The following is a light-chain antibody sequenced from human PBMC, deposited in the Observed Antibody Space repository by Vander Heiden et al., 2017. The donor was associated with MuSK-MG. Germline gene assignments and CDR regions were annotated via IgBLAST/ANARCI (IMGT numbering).Light chain of an antibody. V-gene: IGLV1-40*01. CDR1: SSNIGAGYD. J-gene: IGLJ3*02. CDR3: QSYDSSLSGSV. CDR2: GNS. Sequence: QSVLTQPPSVSGAPGQRVTSPCTGSSSNIGAGYDLHWYQQLPGTAPKLLIYGNSNRPSGVPDRFSGSKSGTSASLAITGLQAEDEADYYCQSYDSSLSGSVFGGGTKLTVL.